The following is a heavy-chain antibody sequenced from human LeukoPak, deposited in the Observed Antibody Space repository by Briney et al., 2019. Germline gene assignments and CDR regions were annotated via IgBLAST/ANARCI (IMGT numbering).Heavy chain of an antibody. D-gene: IGHD4-17*01. CDR1: GFSLSTSGVG. Sequence: SGPTLVNPTQTLTLTCTFSGFSLSTSGVGVGWIRQPPGKALEWLALIYWDDDKRYSPSLKSRLTITKDTSKNQVVLTMTNMDPVDTATYYCAHSSHESGLREFYCYYYMDVWGKGTTVTVSS. J-gene: IGHJ6*03. CDR2: IYWDDDK. V-gene: IGHV2-5*02. CDR3: AHSSHESGLREFYCYYYMDV.